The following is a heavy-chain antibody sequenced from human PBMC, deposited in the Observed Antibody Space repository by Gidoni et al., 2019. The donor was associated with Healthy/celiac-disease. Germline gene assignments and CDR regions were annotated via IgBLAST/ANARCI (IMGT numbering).Heavy chain of an antibody. J-gene: IGHJ6*04. CDR3: ARARVLYGMDV. Sequence: QVQLLEPGGGVVQPGRSLRLSCAAPAFTFSSYAMHWVRQAPGKGLEWVAVITYDGSNKYYADSVKGRFTIARDKSKNTLYLQMNSLRAEDTAVYYCARARVLYGMDVWGKGTTVTVSS. V-gene: IGHV3-30-3*01. CDR1: AFTFSSYA. CDR2: ITYDGSNK.